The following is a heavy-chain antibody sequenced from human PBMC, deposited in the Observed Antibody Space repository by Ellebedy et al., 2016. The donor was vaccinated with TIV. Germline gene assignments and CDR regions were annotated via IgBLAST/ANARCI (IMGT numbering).Heavy chain of an antibody. CDR2: IFPGDAVT. CDR3: ARQGERPFDF. J-gene: IGHJ4*02. V-gene: IGHV5-51*01. CDR1: GYSFASYW. Sequence: GESLKISCKTSGYSFASYWIGWVRQMPGKGLEWMGLIFPGDAVTTYSPSFPGHVTISVDNSINTAYLQWSSLKASDTAMYYCARQGERPFDFWGQGTLVTVSS. D-gene: IGHD1-1*01.